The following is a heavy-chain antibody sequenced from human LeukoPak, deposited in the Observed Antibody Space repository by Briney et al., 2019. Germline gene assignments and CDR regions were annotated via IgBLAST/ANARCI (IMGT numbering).Heavy chain of an antibody. CDR1: VGSISSGSYH. D-gene: IGHD2/OR15-2a*01. CDR2: IYISENT. Sequence: PSETLSLTCTVSVGSISSGSYHWSWIRHPAGKGLEWIGRIYISENTDYSPSLKSRVTISMDTSKDQFSLKLSSVTAEDTAIYYCARFVVSHTEYYFDYWGQGALVSVSS. CDR3: ARFVVSHTEYYFDY. J-gene: IGHJ4*02. V-gene: IGHV4-61*02.